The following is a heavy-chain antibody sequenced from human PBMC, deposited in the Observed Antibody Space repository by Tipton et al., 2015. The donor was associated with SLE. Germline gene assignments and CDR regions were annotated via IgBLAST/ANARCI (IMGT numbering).Heavy chain of an antibody. D-gene: IGHD1-20*01. CDR3: ARRGLTFNYYYYMDV. CDR2: IIPMSGTA. V-gene: IGHV1-69*01. Sequence: QSGPKVKKPGSSVKVSCKASGGTFSSYAISWVRQAPGQGLEWMGGIIPMSGTANYAQKFQGRVTITADESTSTAYMELSSLRAEDTAVYYCARRGLTFNYYYYMDVWGKGTTVTVSS. J-gene: IGHJ6*03. CDR1: GGTFSSYA.